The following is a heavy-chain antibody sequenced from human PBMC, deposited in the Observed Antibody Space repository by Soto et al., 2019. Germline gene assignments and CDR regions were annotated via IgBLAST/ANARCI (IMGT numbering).Heavy chain of an antibody. CDR3: ASDMSTT. J-gene: IGHJ5*02. CDR1: GGSFSGYY. Sequence: SETLSLTCAVYGGSFSGYYWSWIRQPPGKGLEWIGEINHSGSTNYNPSLKSRVTISVDTSKNQFFLRSEDTAIYYCASDMSTTWGQGTLVNVSS. D-gene: IGHD2-2*01. V-gene: IGHV4-34*01. CDR2: INHSGST.